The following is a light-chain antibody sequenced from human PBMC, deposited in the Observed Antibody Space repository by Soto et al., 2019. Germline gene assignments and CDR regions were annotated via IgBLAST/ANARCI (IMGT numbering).Light chain of an antibody. Sequence: QSALTQPASVSGSPGQSITISCTGTSSDVGGYNYVSWYQQHPGKAPKLMIYEVSNRPSGVSNRFSGSKSGNTASLTISGVQAEHEADYYCSSYTSSSTRVFGGGTKLTVL. V-gene: IGLV2-14*01. CDR1: SSDVGGYNY. CDR2: EVS. J-gene: IGLJ3*02. CDR3: SSYTSSSTRV.